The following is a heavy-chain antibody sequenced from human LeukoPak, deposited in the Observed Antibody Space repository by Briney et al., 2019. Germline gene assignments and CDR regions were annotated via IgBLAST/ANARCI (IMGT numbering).Heavy chain of an antibody. CDR3: ARGSGYSGNEMDF. CDR2: IYYSGST. V-gene: IGHV4-59*01. CDR1: GGSISSYY. D-gene: IGHD5-12*01. J-gene: IGHJ4*02. Sequence: SETLSLTCTVSGGSISSYYWSWIRQPPGKGLEWIGYIYYSGSTNYNPSLKSQVTISVDTSKNQFSLKLSSVTAADTAVYYCARGSGYSGNEMDFWGQGTLVTVSS.